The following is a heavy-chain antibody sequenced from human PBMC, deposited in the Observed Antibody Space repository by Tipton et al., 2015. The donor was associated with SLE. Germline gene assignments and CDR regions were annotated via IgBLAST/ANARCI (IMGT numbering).Heavy chain of an antibody. Sequence: TLSLTCPVSGASVGTNYWNWIRQPAGKGLEWIGRLYGSGSPTPYNPSLEGRVTVSVDTSQNQVSLKLTSVTAADTAVYYCARIRPGHGDPFDFWGQGTLVTVSS. D-gene: IGHD4-17*01. CDR1: GASVGTNY. J-gene: IGHJ4*02. V-gene: IGHV4-4*07. CDR2: LYGSGSP. CDR3: ARIRPGHGDPFDF.